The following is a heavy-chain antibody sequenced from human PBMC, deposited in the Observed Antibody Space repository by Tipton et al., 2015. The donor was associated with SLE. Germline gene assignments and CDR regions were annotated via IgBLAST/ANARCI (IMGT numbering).Heavy chain of an antibody. CDR3: ARERDGYKGFYYYMDV. CDR2: IHYSETIHYSGST. D-gene: IGHD5-24*01. CDR1: GASISTTSYL. J-gene: IGHJ6*03. V-gene: IGHV4-39*07. Sequence: TLSLTCSVSGASISTTSYLWGWIRQPPGKGLEWIGTIHYSETIHYSGSTYLNPSLKSRVTISVDTSKNHFSLKLSSVTAADTAVYYCARERDGYKGFYYYMDVWGKGTTVTVSS.